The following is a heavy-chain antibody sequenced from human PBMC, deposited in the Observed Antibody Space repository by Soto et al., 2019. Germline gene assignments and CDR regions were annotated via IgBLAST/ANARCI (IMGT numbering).Heavy chain of an antibody. V-gene: IGHV1-18*01. Sequence: GASVKVSCKASGYTFTSYGISWVRQAPGQGLEWMGWISAYNGNTNYAQKLQGRVTMTTDTSTSTAYMELRSLRSDDTAVYYCARVVMDVVVVAVIDYWGQGTLVTVSS. J-gene: IGHJ4*02. CDR1: GYTFTSYG. D-gene: IGHD2-15*01. CDR3: ARVVMDVVVVAVIDY. CDR2: ISAYNGNT.